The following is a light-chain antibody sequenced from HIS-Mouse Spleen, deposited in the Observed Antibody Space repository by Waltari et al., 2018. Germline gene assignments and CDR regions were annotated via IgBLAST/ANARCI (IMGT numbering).Light chain of an antibody. V-gene: IGLV3-21*03. CDR2: DES. CDR3: QVWDSSSDHVV. Sequence: SYVLTQPPSVSVAPGKTARITCGGNNIGSKSVHWYQQKPGQAPVLVVYDESDRPSGIPARFSGSNSGNTATLPISRVEAGDEADYYCQVWDSSSDHVVFGGGTKLTVL. CDR1: NIGSKS. J-gene: IGLJ2*01.